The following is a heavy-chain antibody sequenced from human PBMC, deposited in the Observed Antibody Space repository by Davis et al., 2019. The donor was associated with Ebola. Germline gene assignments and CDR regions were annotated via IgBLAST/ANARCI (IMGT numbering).Heavy chain of an antibody. V-gene: IGHV4-34*01. CDR3: ARAGLWYSSSRDAFDI. Sequence: MPSETLSLTCAVYGGSFSGYYWSWIRQPPGKGLEWIGEINHSGSTNYNPSLKSRVTISVDTSKNQFSLKLSSVTAADTAVYYCARAGLWYSSSRDAFDIWGQGTMVTVSS. J-gene: IGHJ3*02. CDR2: INHSGST. CDR1: GGSFSGYY. D-gene: IGHD6-19*01.